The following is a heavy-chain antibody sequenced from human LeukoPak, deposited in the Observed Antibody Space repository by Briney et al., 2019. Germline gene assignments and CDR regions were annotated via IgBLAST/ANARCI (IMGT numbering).Heavy chain of an antibody. CDR2: INPNSGGT. J-gene: IGHJ4*02. V-gene: IGHV1-2*02. CDR1: GYTFTGYY. CDR3: ARAHVTTGPDY. D-gene: IGHD1-1*01. Sequence: ASVKVSCKASGYTFTGYYMHWVRQAPGQGLGWMGWINPNSGGTNYAQKFQGRVTMTRDTSISTAYMELNRLRSDDTAVYYCARAHVTTGPDYWGQGTLVTVSS.